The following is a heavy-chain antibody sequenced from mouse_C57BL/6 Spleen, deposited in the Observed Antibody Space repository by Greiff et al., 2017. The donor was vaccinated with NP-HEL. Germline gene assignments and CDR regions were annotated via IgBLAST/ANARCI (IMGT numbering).Heavy chain of an antibody. CDR3: AREGSYYGSRINYFDY. D-gene: IGHD1-1*01. J-gene: IGHJ2*01. CDR1: GFTFSDYG. V-gene: IGHV5-17*01. CDR2: ISSGSSTI. Sequence: EVNLVESGGGLVKPGGSLKLSCAASGFTFSDYGMHWVRQAPEKGLEWVAYISSGSSTIYYADTVKGRFTISRDNAKNTLFLQMTSLRSEDTAMYYCAREGSYYGSRINYFDYWGQGTTLTVSS.